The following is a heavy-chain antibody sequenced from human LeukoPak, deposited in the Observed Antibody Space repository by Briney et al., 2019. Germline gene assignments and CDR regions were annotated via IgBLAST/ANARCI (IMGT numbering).Heavy chain of an antibody. CDR3: ARVIAAASTRLDY. V-gene: IGHV1-2*02. CDR2: INPNSGGT. J-gene: IGHJ4*02. CDR1: GYXFTDYY. Sequence: VSVNVSCRASGYXFTDYYMHWVRQAPGQGLEWMGWINPNSGGTNYAQNFQGRVTMTRDTSISTAYMELSRLSSDDTAMYYCARVIAAASTRLDYWGQGTLVTVSS. D-gene: IGHD6-13*01.